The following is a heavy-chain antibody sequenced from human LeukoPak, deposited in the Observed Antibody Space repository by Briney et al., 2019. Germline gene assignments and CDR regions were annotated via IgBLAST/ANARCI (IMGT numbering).Heavy chain of an antibody. J-gene: IGHJ4*02. D-gene: IGHD1-26*01. V-gene: IGHV4-34*01. CDR1: GGSFSGYY. CDR3: ARGGWELPEGSLDY. Sequence: SETLSLTCAVYGGSFSGYYWSWIRQPPGKGLEWIGEINHSGSTNSNPSLKSRVTISVDASKNQFSLKLTSVTAADTAVYYCARGGWELPEGSLDYWGQGTLVTVSS. CDR2: INHSGST.